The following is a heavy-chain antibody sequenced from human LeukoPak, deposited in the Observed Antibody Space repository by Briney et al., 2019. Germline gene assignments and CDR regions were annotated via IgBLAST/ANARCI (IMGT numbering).Heavy chain of an antibody. Sequence: GGSLRLSCTASGFTFADYAMTWVRQAPGKGLEWLGFIRSKTYGGTTEFAASVKGRVTISRDDSKSIAYLQMNSLNTDDTGVYYCTPSPMVPFDYWGQGTQVTVSS. V-gene: IGHV3-49*04. J-gene: IGHJ4*02. D-gene: IGHD3-10*01. CDR2: IRSKTYGGTT. CDR3: TPSPMVPFDY. CDR1: GFTFADYA.